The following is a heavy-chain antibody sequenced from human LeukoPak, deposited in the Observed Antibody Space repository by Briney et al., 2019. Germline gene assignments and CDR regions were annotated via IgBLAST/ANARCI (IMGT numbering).Heavy chain of an antibody. J-gene: IGHJ6*03. CDR3: TAKWLRRYYYYYYMDV. Sequence: GGSLRLSCAASGFTFSNAWVSWVRQAPGKGLEWVGRIKSKTDGGTTDYAAPVKGRFTISRDDSKNTLYLQMNSLKTEDTAVYYCTAKWLRRYYYYYYMDVWGKGTTVTISS. CDR2: IKSKTDGGTT. V-gene: IGHV3-15*01. D-gene: IGHD5-12*01. CDR1: GFTFSNAW.